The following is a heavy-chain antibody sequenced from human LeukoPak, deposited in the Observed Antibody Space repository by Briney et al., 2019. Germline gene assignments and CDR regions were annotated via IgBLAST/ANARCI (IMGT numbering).Heavy chain of an antibody. CDR3: ARGHVTMVRGVRIQDAFDI. Sequence: PSETLSLTCAVYGGSFSGYYWSWIRQPPGKGLEWIGEINHSGSTNYNPSLKSRVTISVDTSKNQFSLKLSSVTAADTAVYYCARGHVTMVRGVRIQDAFDIWGQGTMVTVSS. CDR2: INHSGST. V-gene: IGHV4-34*01. D-gene: IGHD3-10*01. CDR1: GGSFSGYY. J-gene: IGHJ3*02.